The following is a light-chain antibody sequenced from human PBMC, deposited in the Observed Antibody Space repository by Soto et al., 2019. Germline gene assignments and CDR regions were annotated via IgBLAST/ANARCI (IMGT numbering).Light chain of an antibody. CDR3: SSYTSSSTLDV. CDR1: SSDVGGYNY. CDR2: EDS. J-gene: IGLJ1*01. Sequence: QSALTQPASVSGSPGQSITISCTGTSSDVGGYNYVSWYQQHPGKAPKLMIYEDSNRPSGVSNRFSGSKSGNTASLTISGLQAEYEADYYCSSYTSSSTLDVFGTGTKLTVL. V-gene: IGLV2-14*01.